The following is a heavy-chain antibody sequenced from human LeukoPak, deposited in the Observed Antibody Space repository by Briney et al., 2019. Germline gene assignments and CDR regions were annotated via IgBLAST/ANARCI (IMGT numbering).Heavy chain of an antibody. J-gene: IGHJ6*02. D-gene: IGHD5-12*01. V-gene: IGHV3-74*01. Sequence: GGSLRLSCAASGLTFSSYWMNWVRQAPGKGLVWVSRINSDGSSTSYADSVKGRFTISRDNSKNTLYLQMNSLRAEDTAVYYCAKDSGYDDRYYYYYYGMDVWGQGTTVTVSS. CDR3: AKDSGYDDRYYYYYYGMDV. CDR1: GLTFSSYW. CDR2: INSDGSST.